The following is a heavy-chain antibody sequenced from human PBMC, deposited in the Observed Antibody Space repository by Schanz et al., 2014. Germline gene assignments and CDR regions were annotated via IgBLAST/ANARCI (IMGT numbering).Heavy chain of an antibody. Sequence: QVQLVQSGAEVKKPGSSMKVSCKASRSTFSSYTISWVRQARGQGLEWVGRFIPILDVGNYAQQFQGRVTFTADKSTSTAYMELSSLRYEDTALYYCARGTMPGTFDICGQGTMVTVSS. D-gene: IGHD2-2*01. J-gene: IGHJ3*02. CDR2: FIPILDVG. CDR3: ARGTMPGTFDI. V-gene: IGHV1-69*02. CDR1: RSTFSSYT.